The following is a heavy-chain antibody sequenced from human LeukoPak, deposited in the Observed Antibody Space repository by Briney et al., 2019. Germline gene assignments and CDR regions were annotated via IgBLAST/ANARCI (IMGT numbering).Heavy chain of an antibody. CDR3: ARVGGYYFPSDY. CDR1: GFIFTDYH. J-gene: IGHJ4*02. V-gene: IGHV1-18*04. Sequence: GASVKVSCKSSGFIFTDYHMHWLRQAPGHGLEWMGWISANSGSANYAQKFQGRVTMTTDTSTSTAYMDLRSLRSDDTAVYYCARVGGYYFPSDYWGQGTLVTVSS. CDR2: ISANSGSA. D-gene: IGHD2-15*01.